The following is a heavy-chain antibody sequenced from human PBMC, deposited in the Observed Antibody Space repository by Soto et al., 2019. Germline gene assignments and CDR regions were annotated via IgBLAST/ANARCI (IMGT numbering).Heavy chain of an antibody. Sequence: GSSVKVSCKASGYTFTSYGISWVRQAPGQGLEWMGWISAYNGNTNYAQKLQGRVTMTTDTSTSTAYMELRSLRSDDTAVYYCANXSKPAGGISRRNYDYYYRMVVWGQGTTVTVSS. J-gene: IGHJ6*02. CDR1: GYTFTSYG. D-gene: IGHD3-16*01. CDR2: ISAYNGNT. V-gene: IGHV1-18*04. CDR3: ANXSKPAGGISRRNYDYYYRMVV.